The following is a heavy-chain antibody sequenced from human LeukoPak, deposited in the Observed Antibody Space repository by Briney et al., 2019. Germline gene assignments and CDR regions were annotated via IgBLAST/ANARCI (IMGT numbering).Heavy chain of an antibody. D-gene: IGHD6-19*01. CDR1: GFTFSSYA. V-gene: IGHV3-53*01. J-gene: IGHJ4*02. CDR2: IYGGGNT. Sequence: GGSLRLSCAASGFTFSSYAMHWVRQAPGGGLEWVSFIYGGGNTYYADSVKGRFTISRDNSKNTLYLQMNSLRAEDTAVYYCAREQVAGPFDYWGQGTLVTVSS. CDR3: AREQVAGPFDY.